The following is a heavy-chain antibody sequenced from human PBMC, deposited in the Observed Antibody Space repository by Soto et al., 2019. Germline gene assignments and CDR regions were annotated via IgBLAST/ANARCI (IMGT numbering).Heavy chain of an antibody. CDR1: GGSIISSSYY. CDR3: ARLLRDLGYCSSTSCHDY. D-gene: IGHD2-2*01. Sequence: SETLSLTCTVSGGSIISSSYYWGLIRQPPGKGLEWIGSIYYSGSTYHNPSLKSRVTISVDTSKNQFSLKLSSVTAADTAVYYCARLLRDLGYCSSTSCHDYWGQGTLVTVSS. J-gene: IGHJ4*02. CDR2: IYYSGST. V-gene: IGHV4-39*01.